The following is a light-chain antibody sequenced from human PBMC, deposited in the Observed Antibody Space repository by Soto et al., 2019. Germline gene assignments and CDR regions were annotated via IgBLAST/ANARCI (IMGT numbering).Light chain of an antibody. CDR3: CSYAGSATWV. V-gene: IGLV2-23*01. J-gene: IGLJ3*02. CDR2: EDT. CDR1: SSDVGTSNR. Sequence: QSVLTQPASVSGSPGQSITISCTGTSSDVGTSNRVSWYQHHPGEAPKLIIYEDTKRPSGVSNRFSGSKSVNTASLTVSGLQVEDEADYYCCSYAGSATWVFGGGTKLTVL.